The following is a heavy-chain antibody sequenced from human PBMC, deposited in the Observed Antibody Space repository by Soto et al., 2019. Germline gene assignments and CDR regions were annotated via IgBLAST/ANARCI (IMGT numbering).Heavy chain of an antibody. CDR1: GYKVTSYW. J-gene: IGHJ6*02. Sequence: ESLKISYKGSGYKVTSYWIGWVRQMPGKGLEWMGIIYPGDSDTRYSPSFQGQVTISADKSISTAYLQWSSLKASDTAMYYCARPIAVAGTYGMDVWRQGTTVTVSS. D-gene: IGHD6-19*01. CDR3: ARPIAVAGTYGMDV. V-gene: IGHV5-51*01. CDR2: IYPGDSDT.